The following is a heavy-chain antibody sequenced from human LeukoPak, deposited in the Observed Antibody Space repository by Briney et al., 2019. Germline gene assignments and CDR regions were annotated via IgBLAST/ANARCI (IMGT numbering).Heavy chain of an antibody. J-gene: IGHJ4*02. CDR3: ARTESYDFWSGYYSSYFDY. D-gene: IGHD3-3*01. CDR2: ISGSGGST. CDR1: GFTFSSYA. V-gene: IGHV3-23*01. Sequence: GGSLRLSCAASGFTFSSYAMSWVRQAPGKGLEWVSAISGSGGSTYYADSVKGRFTISRDNSKNTLYLQMNSLRAEDTAVYYCARTESYDFWSGYYSSYFDYWGQGTLVIVSS.